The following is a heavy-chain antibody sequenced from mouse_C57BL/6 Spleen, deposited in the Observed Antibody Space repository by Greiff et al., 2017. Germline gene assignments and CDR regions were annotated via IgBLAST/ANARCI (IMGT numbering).Heavy chain of an antibody. D-gene: IGHD1-1*01. V-gene: IGHV6-6*01. CDR2: IRNKANNHAT. Sequence: DVKLVESGGGLVQPGGSMKLSCAASGFTFSDAWMDWVRQSPEKGLEWVAEIRNKANNHATYYAESVKGRFTISRDDSKSSVYLQMNSLRAEDTGIYYCTTLLYYGSSYPFAYWGQGTLVTVSA. J-gene: IGHJ3*01. CDR3: TTLLYYGSSYPFAY. CDR1: GFTFSDAW.